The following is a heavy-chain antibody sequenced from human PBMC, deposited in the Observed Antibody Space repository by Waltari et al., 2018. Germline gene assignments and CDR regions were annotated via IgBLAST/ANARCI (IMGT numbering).Heavy chain of an antibody. CDR3: TRRELGGAFDP. D-gene: IGHD3-16*01. V-gene: IGHV1-69*12. J-gene: IGHJ5*02. CDR1: GGTFGSYA. Sequence: QVQLVPSGAEVKKPGSSVKVSCKAPGGTFGSYAISWVRQAPGEGLEWMGGIIPIFGTAPNYAQKFQGRLTVTADESTATVYMDLSSLRSDDTAVYYCTRRELGGAFDPWGQGTLVTVSS. CDR2: IIPIFGTAP.